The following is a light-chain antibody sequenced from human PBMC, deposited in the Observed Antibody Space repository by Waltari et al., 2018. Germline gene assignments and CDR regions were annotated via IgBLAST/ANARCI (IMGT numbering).Light chain of an antibody. CDR2: NAS. Sequence: EILLTQSPATLSLSPGERATLPCRATQNIDIHLAWYQQKPGQAPRLVIHNASTRATGVPARFSGSGSGTDFTLTITSLEPEDFAVYYCQHRFNWPPVTFGQGTRLEIK. V-gene: IGKV3-11*01. CDR3: QHRFNWPPVT. CDR1: QNIDIH. J-gene: IGKJ5*01.